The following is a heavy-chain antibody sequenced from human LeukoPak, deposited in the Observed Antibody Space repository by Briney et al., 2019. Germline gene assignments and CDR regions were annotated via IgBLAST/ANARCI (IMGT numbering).Heavy chain of an antibody. CDR1: GGSISSYY. J-gene: IGHJ4*02. CDR3: ARVEWGYAFDY. V-gene: IGHV4-59*01. Sequence: KPSETLSLTCTVSGGSISSYYWSWIRQPPGKGLEWIGYIYYSGSTNYNPSLKNRVTISVDTSKNQFSLKLSSVTAADTAVYYCARVEWGYAFDYWGQGTLVTVSS. D-gene: IGHD2-15*01. CDR2: IYYSGST.